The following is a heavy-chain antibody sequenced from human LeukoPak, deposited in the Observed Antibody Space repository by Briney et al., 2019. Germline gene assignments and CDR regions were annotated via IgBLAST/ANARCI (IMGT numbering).Heavy chain of an antibody. J-gene: IGHJ3*02. CDR1: GGSISSTYS. V-gene: IGHV4-39*01. CDR3: ASPRPARSGEFDAFDI. CDR2: IYYSGHT. Sequence: PSETLSLTCTVSGGSISSTYSWGWIRQPPGKGLELIGNIYYSGHTYYSPSLKSRVTISRGTFQNQFSLKLSSVTAATTAVYCCASPRPARSGEFDAFDIWGQGTMVTVSS. D-gene: IGHD3-10*01.